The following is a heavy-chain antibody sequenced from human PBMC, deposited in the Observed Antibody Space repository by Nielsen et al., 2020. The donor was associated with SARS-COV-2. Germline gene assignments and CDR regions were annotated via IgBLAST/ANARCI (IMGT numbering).Heavy chain of an antibody. CDR1: GFTFDDYA. CDR2: ISWNSGSI. D-gene: IGHD5-18*01. V-gene: IGHV3-9*01. Sequence: GGSLRLSCAASGFTFDDYAMHWVRQAPGKGLEWVSGISWNSGSIGYADSVKGRFTISRDNAKNSLYLQMNSLRVEDSALYYCAGLDSYGAYYGMDVWGQGTTVTVSS. J-gene: IGHJ6*02. CDR3: AGLDSYGAYYGMDV.